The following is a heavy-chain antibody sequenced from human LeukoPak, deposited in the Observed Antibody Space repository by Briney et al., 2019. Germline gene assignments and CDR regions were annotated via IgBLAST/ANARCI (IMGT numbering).Heavy chain of an antibody. CDR1: GGSISSINL. CDR3: AGLEGRYSTGLYYYFDY. Sequence: SGTPSLTCAVSGGSISSINLWSWVRQPPGKGLEWIGEMYLSGTTHYNPSLESRVTISIDKSRNQLSLELSSVTAADTAVYYCAGLEGRYSTGLYYYFDYWGQGILVTVSS. D-gene: IGHD6-19*01. V-gene: IGHV4-4*02. J-gene: IGHJ4*02. CDR2: MYLSGTT.